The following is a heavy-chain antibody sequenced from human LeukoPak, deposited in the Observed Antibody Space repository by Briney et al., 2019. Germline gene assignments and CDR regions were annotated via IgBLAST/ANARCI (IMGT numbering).Heavy chain of an antibody. CDR1: GFTFSSYW. CDR2: IKQDGSEK. V-gene: IGHV3-7*01. J-gene: IGHJ6*02. CDR3: AREYYYDSSGGDYYYYGMDV. D-gene: IGHD3-22*01. Sequence: PGGSLRLSCAASGFTFSSYWMSWVRQAPGKGLEWVANIKQDGSEKYYVDSVKGRFTISRDNAKNSLYLQMNSLRAEDTAVYYCAREYYYDSSGGDYYYYGMDVWGQGTTVTVPS.